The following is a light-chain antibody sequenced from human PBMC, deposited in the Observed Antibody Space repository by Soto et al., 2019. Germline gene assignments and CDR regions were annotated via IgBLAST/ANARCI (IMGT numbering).Light chain of an antibody. V-gene: IGLV2-23*01. CDR2: EGS. Sequence: QSVLTQPASVSGSPGQSITISCTGTSSDVGSYNLVSWYQQHPGKAPKLMIYEGSKRPSGVSKRFSGSKSGNTASLTISGLQAEDEDDYYCCSYAGSSTWVFGGGTK. CDR1: SSDVGSYNL. CDR3: CSYAGSSTWV. J-gene: IGLJ3*02.